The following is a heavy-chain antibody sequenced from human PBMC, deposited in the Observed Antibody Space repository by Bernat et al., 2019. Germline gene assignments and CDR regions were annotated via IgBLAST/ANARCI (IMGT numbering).Heavy chain of an antibody. CDR2: INGDGSI. CDR3: AADTYYGPDI. V-gene: IGHV3-74*01. D-gene: IGHD3-10*01. Sequence: QLVESGGALVQPGGSLRLSCAASGLNFANYWMHWVRQAPGKGLVWVSRINGDGSIFYADSVKGRFTISRDNAKKMLFLKMNSLRVEDTAVYFCAADTYYGPDIWGKGTTVTVSS. J-gene: IGHJ6*04. CDR1: GLNFANYW.